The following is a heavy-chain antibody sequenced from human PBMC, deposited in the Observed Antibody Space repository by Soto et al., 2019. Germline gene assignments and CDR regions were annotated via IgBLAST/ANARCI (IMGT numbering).Heavy chain of an antibody. D-gene: IGHD3-10*01. CDR3: ARRWGSVFDF. CDR2: IYYSGST. J-gene: IGHJ4*02. Sequence: SETLSLTCTVSGGSISSYYWSWIRQPPGKGLEWIGYIYYSGSTNYNPSLKSRVTISVDTSKNQFSLKLSSVTAADTAVYYCARRWGSVFDFWGQGTLVTVSS. CDR1: GGSISSYY. V-gene: IGHV4-59*08.